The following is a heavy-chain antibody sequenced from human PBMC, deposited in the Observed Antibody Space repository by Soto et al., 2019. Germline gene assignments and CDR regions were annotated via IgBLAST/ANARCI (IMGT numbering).Heavy chain of an antibody. CDR2: ISSSSSYI. J-gene: IGHJ6*04. Sequence: PGGSLRLSCAASGFTFSSYSMNWVRQAPGKGLEWVSSISSSSSYIYYADSVKGRFTISRDNAKNSLYLQMNSLRAEDTAVYYCARPYNYDFWSGLVPYYYYYGMDVWGKGTTVTVSS. CDR1: GFTFSSYS. D-gene: IGHD3-3*01. V-gene: IGHV3-21*01. CDR3: ARPYNYDFWSGLVPYYYYYGMDV.